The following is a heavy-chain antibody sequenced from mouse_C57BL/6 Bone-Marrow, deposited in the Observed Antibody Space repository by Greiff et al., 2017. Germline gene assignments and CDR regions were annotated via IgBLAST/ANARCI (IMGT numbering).Heavy chain of an antibody. CDR2: INPNHGGT. CDR3: ARSGNYYGYDWCDH. J-gene: IGHJ2*01. Sequence: VQLQQSGPELVKPGASVKISCKASGYTFTDYYMNWVKQSHGKGLEWIGDINPNHGGTSYNQKFKGKATLTVDKSSSTAYMELRSLTSADSAVYYWARSGNYYGYDWCDHWGQGTTRTVSS. V-gene: IGHV1-26*01. D-gene: IGHD2-2*01. CDR1: GYTFTDYY.